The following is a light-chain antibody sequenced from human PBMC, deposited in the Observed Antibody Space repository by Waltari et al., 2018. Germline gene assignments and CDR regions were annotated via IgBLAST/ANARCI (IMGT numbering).Light chain of an antibody. Sequence: SVLPQPPSVSPAPGQKVTISRPGSDSNLRNHYVSWYQQLPGRAPKLLIYDDDNRPSGIPDRFSGSKSGTSATLAITGLQTGDEADYFCGTWDSSLSAGVFGTGTKVTV. CDR1: DSNLRNHY. V-gene: IGLV1-51*01. CDR2: DDD. J-gene: IGLJ1*01. CDR3: GTWDSSLSAGV.